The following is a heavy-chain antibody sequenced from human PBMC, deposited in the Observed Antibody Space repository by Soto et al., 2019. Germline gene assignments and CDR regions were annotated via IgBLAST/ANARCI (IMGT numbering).Heavy chain of an antibody. J-gene: IGHJ6*04. V-gene: IGHV3-53*04. CDR3: ARKTDSIPSGGDV. Sequence: EVQLVESGGGLVQPGGSLRLYCTASGFAVRHNYMTWVRQAPGKGLEWVSLIYSGGDTAYADSVKGRFTISRHTSQNTLYLQMNSRRAEDTAVYYCARKTDSIPSGGDVWGKGTAVTVSS. CDR1: GFAVRHNY. CDR2: IYSGGDT. D-gene: IGHD3-10*01.